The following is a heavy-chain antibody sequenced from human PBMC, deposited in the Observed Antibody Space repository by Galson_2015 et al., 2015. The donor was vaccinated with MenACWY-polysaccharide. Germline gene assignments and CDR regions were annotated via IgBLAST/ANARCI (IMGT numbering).Heavy chain of an antibody. J-gene: IGHJ6*02. Sequence: SLRLSCAVSGFTFKNYWMSWVRQAPGKGLEWVANIKKDGSEKYCVDSAKGRLTISRDNARSSLYLQMNGLRAEDTAVYYCARGHYGMDVWGQGTTVTVS. CDR1: GFTFKNYW. V-gene: IGHV3-7*01. CDR2: IKKDGSEK. CDR3: ARGHYGMDV.